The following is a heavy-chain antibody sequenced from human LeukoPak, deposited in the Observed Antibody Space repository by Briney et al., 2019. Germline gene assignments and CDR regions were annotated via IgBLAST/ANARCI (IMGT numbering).Heavy chain of an antibody. D-gene: IGHD3-3*02. V-gene: IGHV4-34*01. CDR1: GGSFSGYY. J-gene: IGHJ4*02. CDR3: ARARRDSISYYFDY. CDR2: INHSGST. Sequence: PSETLSLTCAVYGGSFSGYYWSWIRQPPGKGLEWIGEINHSGSTNYNPSLKSRVTISVDTSKNQFSLKLSSVTAADTAVYYCARARRDSISYYFDYWGQGTLVTVSS.